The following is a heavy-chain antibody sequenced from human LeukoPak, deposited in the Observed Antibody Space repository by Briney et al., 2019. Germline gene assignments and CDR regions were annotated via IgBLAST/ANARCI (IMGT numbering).Heavy chain of an antibody. V-gene: IGHV1-2*02. CDR1: GYTFTCYY. D-gene: IGHD4-23*01. Sequence: ASVKVSCKASGYTFTCYYMHWVRQAPGQGLEWMGWINPNSGGTNYAQKFQGRVTMTRDTSISTAYMELSRLRSDDTAVYYCARGGGPQYGGYSTWGQGTLVTVSS. CDR3: ARGGGPQYGGYST. CDR2: INPNSGGT. J-gene: IGHJ5*02.